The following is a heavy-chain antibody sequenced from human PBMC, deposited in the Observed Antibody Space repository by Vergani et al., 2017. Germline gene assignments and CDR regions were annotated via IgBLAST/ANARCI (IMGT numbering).Heavy chain of an antibody. Sequence: EVQLVESGGGLVKPGGSLRLSCAASGFTFSSYSMSWVRQAPGKGLEWVANIKQDGGEKYYVDSVKGRFTISRDNAKNSLYLQMNSLRAEDTAVYYCAREDYDYIWGSLSYYYYMDVWGKGTTVTVSS. D-gene: IGHD3-16*01. CDR1: GFTFSSYS. CDR3: AREDYDYIWGSLSYYYYMDV. V-gene: IGHV3-7*01. CDR2: IKQDGGEK. J-gene: IGHJ6*03.